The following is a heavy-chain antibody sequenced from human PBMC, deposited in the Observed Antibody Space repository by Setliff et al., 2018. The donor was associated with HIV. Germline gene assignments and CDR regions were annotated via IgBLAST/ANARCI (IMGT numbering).Heavy chain of an antibody. J-gene: IGHJ4*02. V-gene: IGHV3-11*04. D-gene: IGHD3-22*01. CDR1: GFTFSDFS. Sequence: PGGSLRLSCAASGFTFSDFSMSWIRQAPGKGLEWISYISSSDNTMYYADSVKGRFTISRDNAKNSLYLQMNSLRAEDTAVYYCAVHYYDSSGYDYWGRGTLVTVSS. CDR2: ISSSDNTM. CDR3: AVHYYDSSGYDY.